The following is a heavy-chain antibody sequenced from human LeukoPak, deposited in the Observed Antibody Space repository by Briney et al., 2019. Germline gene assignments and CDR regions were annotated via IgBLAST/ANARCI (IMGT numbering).Heavy chain of an antibody. CDR1: GFTFSDHY. D-gene: IGHD6-13*01. CDR2: TRNKANSYTT. V-gene: IGHV3-72*01. CDR3: ARGGASSWYAADY. Sequence: GGSLRLSCAASGFTFSDHYMDWVRQAPGKGLEWVGRTRNKANSYTTEYAASVKGRFTISRDDSKNSLYLQVNSLKTEDTAVYYCARGGASSWYAADYWGQGTLVTVSS. J-gene: IGHJ4*02.